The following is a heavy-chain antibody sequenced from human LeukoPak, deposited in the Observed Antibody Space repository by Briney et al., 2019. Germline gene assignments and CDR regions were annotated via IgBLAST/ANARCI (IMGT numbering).Heavy chain of an antibody. Sequence: ASVKVSCKASGYTFTGYYMHWVRQAPGQGLEWMGWINPNSGGTNYAQKFQGRVTMTRDTSISTAYMELSRLRSDDTAVYYCAREVGATNGDWFHPWGQGTLVTVSS. V-gene: IGHV1-2*02. CDR1: GYTFTGYY. J-gene: IGHJ5*02. CDR2: INPNSGGT. D-gene: IGHD1-26*01. CDR3: AREVGATNGDWFHP.